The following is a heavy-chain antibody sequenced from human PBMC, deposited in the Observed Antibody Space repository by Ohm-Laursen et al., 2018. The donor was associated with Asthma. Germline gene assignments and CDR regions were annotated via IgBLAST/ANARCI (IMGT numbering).Heavy chain of an antibody. D-gene: IGHD3-22*01. CDR2: IYSGGST. V-gene: IGHV3-53*01. CDR3: ARADYYDSSDAFDI. J-gene: IGHJ3*02. CDR1: GYTFSRYS. Sequence: SLRLSCAASGYTFSRYSIHWVRQIPGKGLGWVSVIYSGGSTYYADSVKGRFTISRDNSKNTLYLQMNSLRAEDTAVYYCARADYYDSSDAFDIWGQGTMVTVSS.